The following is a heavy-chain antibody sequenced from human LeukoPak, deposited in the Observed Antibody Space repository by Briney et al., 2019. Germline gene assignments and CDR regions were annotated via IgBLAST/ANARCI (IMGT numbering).Heavy chain of an antibody. CDR3: GREYYDSSGSWFDP. CDR1: GYTFTGYY. Sequence: ASVKVSCKASGYTFTGYYMHWVRQAPGQGLEWMGWINPNSGGTNYAQRFQGRVTMTRDTSISTAYMELSRLRSDDTAVYYCGREYYDSSGSWFDPWGQGTLVTVSS. J-gene: IGHJ5*02. V-gene: IGHV1-2*02. CDR2: INPNSGGT. D-gene: IGHD3-22*01.